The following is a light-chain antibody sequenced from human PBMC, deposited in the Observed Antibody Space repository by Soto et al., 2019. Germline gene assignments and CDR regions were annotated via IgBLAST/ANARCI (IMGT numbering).Light chain of an antibody. CDR2: EVN. Sequence: QSALTQPASVSGSPGQSITISCTGTSSSVGGYNYVSWYQQHPGKAPKLMIYEVNNRPSGVSNRFSGSKSGNTASLTISGLQAEDEADYYCSSYTSSSTPVFGGGTKLTVL. J-gene: IGLJ3*02. CDR1: SSSVGGYNY. V-gene: IGLV2-14*01. CDR3: SSYTSSSTPV.